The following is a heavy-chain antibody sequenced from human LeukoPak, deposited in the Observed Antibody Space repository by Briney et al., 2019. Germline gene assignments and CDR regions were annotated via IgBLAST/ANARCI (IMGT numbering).Heavy chain of an antibody. CDR1: GGSISSYY. J-gene: IGHJ3*02. Sequence: PSETLSLTCTVSGGSISSYYWSWIRQPAGKGLEWIGRINFSGNTNYNPSLKSRVTMSVDTSKNQFSLRLSSVTAADTAVYYCARERSSVSGYDAFDIWGQGSMVTASS. CDR2: INFSGNT. V-gene: IGHV4-4*07. CDR3: ARERSSVSGYDAFDI. D-gene: IGHD6-19*01.